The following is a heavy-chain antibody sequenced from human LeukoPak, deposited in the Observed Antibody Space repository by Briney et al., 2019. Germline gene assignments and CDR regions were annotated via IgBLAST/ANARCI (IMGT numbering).Heavy chain of an antibody. Sequence: GGSLRLSCAASGFTFSSYWMHWVRQAPGKGLEWVAFIRYDGSNKYYADSVKGRFTISRDNSKNTLYLQMNSLRAEDTAVYYCAKDPNYYDSSGYYSLRAFDIWGQGTMVTVSS. CDR2: IRYDGSNK. D-gene: IGHD3-22*01. CDR3: AKDPNYYDSSGYYSLRAFDI. CDR1: GFTFSSYW. V-gene: IGHV3-30*02. J-gene: IGHJ3*02.